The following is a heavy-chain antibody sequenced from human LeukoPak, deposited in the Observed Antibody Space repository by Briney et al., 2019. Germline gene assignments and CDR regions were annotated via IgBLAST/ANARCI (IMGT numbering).Heavy chain of an antibody. CDR1: GFTFSSYA. CDR2: ISGSGGST. CDR3: AKDRPRLRYFDWLLYAFDY. Sequence: GGSLRLSCAASGFTFSSYAMSWVRQAPGKGLEWVSAISGSGGSTYYADSVKGRFTISRDNSKNTLYLQMNSLRAEDTAVYYCAKDRPRLRYFDWLLYAFDYWGQGTLVTVSS. J-gene: IGHJ4*02. V-gene: IGHV3-23*01. D-gene: IGHD3-9*01.